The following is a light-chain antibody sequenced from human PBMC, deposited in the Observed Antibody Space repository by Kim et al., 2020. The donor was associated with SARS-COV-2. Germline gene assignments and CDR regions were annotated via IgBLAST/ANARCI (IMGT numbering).Light chain of an antibody. Sequence: CTLSSGYSNDKVDWYQQRRGKGPRFLMRVGTGGIVGSKGEGIPDRFSVLGSGLNRYLTSENIQEEDESDYYCGADYGSANNFVGVVFGGGTRLAVL. V-gene: IGLV9-49*01. J-gene: IGLJ2*01. CDR3: GADYGSANNFVGVV. CDR1: SGYSNDK. CDR2: VGTGGIVG.